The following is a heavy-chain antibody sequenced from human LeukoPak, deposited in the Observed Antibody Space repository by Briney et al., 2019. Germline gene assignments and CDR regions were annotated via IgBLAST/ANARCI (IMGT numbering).Heavy chain of an antibody. CDR3: ARGSGIASAGTLSV. CDR2: INWSGDST. CDR1: GFTFDDYG. Sequence: PGRSLRLSCAASGFTFDDYGMSWVRQAPGKGLEWVSGINWSGDSTGYGDSVKGRFTISRDNAKNSLHLQMNGLRAEDTALYYCARGSGIASAGTLSVWGQGILVTVSS. D-gene: IGHD6-13*01. V-gene: IGHV3-20*04. J-gene: IGHJ4*02.